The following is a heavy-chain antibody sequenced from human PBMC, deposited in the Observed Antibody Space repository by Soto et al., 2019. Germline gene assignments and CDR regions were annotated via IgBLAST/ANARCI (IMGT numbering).Heavy chain of an antibody. CDR1: GCTFSSYA. J-gene: IGHJ3*02. Sequence: GASVKVSCKASGCTFSSYAISWVRQAPGQGLEWMGGIIPIFGTANYAQKFQGRVTITADESTSTAYMELSSLRSEDTAVYYCARGTSTVMNAFDIWGQGTMVTVSS. D-gene: IGHD4-17*01. CDR2: IIPIFGTA. V-gene: IGHV1-69*13. CDR3: ARGTSTVMNAFDI.